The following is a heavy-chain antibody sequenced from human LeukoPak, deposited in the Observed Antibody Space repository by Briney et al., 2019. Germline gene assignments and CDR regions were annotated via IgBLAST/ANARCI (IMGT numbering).Heavy chain of an antibody. J-gene: IGHJ6*03. CDR2: ISNIGSPI. CDR1: GFTFSSYD. Sequence: GGSLRLSCAASGFTFSSYDMSWVRQAPGKGLEWVSYISNIGSPIYYADSVKGRFTISRDNANNSLYLQMNSLRAEDTAVYYCARDGVLRYFDSYYYYIDVWGKGTTVTISS. V-gene: IGHV3-11*01. CDR3: ARDGVLRYFDSYYYYIDV. D-gene: IGHD3-9*01.